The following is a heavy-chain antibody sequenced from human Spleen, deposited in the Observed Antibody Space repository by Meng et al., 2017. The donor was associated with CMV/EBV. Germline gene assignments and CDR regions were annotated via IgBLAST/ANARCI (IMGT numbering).Heavy chain of an antibody. CDR1: SDSLA. CDR3: ATLGASYCSGGSCARLDY. CDR2: MNTNGEST. J-gene: IGHJ4*02. D-gene: IGHD2-15*01. V-gene: IGHV3-23*01. Sequence: SDSLAMTWARQAPGKGLEWVSAMNTNGESTDYTDSVRGRFTISRDNSRNTLYLQMDSLKAEDAAVYYCATLGASYCSGGSCARLDYWGQGTLVTVSS.